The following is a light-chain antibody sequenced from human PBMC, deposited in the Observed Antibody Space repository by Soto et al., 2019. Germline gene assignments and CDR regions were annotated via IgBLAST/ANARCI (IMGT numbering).Light chain of an antibody. J-gene: IGLJ3*02. CDR2: GNS. CDR3: QSYDSSLSGPHWV. CDR1: SSNIGAGYD. Sequence: QSVLTQPPSVSGAPGQRVTISCTGSSSNIGAGYDVHWYQQLPGTAPKPLIYGNSNRPSGVPDRFSGSKSGTSASLAITGLQAEDEADYYCQSYDSSLSGPHWVFGGGTKLTVL. V-gene: IGLV1-40*01.